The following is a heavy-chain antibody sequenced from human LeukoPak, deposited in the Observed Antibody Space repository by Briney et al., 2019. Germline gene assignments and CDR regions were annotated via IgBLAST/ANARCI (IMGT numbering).Heavy chain of an antibody. D-gene: IGHD5/OR15-5a*01. CDR1: GYNFNSYA. CDR3: AKVLLPQVSTTHLDC. V-gene: IGHV3-23*01. Sequence: GGSLRLSCAASGYNFNSYAMVWVRQAPGKGLEWVSGITDSGGTTYYADSVKGRFTISRDNSKSKLYLQMNSLRAEDTATYYCAKVLLPQVSTTHLDCWGQGTLVTVSP. CDR2: ITDSGGTT. J-gene: IGHJ4*02.